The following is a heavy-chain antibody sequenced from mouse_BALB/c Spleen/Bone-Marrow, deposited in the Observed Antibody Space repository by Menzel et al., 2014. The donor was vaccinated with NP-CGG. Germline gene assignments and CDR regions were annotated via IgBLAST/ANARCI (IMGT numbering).Heavy chain of an antibody. D-gene: IGHD1-2*01. CDR2: IHYSGGT. CDR3: ARWNGYYAMDY. CDR1: GYSITSGYS. J-gene: IGHJ4*01. V-gene: IGHV3-1*02. Sequence: EVKLVESGPALVKPSQSLSLTCTVTGYSITSGYSWHWIRQFPGNTLEWMGYIHYSGGTNYNPSLKSRIPITRDTSKNQFFLQLNSVTTEDTATYYCARWNGYYAMDYWGQGTSVTVSS.